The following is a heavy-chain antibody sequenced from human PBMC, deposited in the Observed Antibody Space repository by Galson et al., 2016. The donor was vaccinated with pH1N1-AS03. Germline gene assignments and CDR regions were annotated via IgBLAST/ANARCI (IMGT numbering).Heavy chain of an antibody. V-gene: IGHV3-23*01. D-gene: IGHD4-17*01. CDR1: GFIFSNYA. J-gene: IGHJ4*02. Sequence: SLRLSCAASGFIFSNYAMSWVRQAPGKGLEWVSAITSRGSTYYADSVKGRFTISRDNSKNTLYLQMNSLRAEDTAVDYCAKDPIQYGDYVWYFDYWGQGTLVTVSS. CDR3: AKDPIQYGDYVWYFDY. CDR2: ITSRGST.